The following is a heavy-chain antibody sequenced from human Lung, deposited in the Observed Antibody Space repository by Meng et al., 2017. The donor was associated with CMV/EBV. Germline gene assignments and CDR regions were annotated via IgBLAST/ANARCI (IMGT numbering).Heavy chain of an antibody. Sequence: GEXXTISCAASGFTFSGYAMPWVRQAPGKGLEWVAAINNNGDNTYYADSVKGRFTISRDNSKNNLYLQMNSLRSEDTAKYYCAKEIICTGGSCYSSGFRFYYGLDVWXQGTXVTVSS. CDR2: INNNGDNT. J-gene: IGHJ6*02. CDR3: AKEIICTGGSCYSSGFRFYYGLDV. D-gene: IGHD2-15*01. V-gene: IGHV3-23*01. CDR1: GFTFSGYA.